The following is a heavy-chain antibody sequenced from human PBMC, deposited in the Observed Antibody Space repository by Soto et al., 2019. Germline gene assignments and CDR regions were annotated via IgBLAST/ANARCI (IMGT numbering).Heavy chain of an antibody. CDR3: ARPYGDYGASDI. J-gene: IGHJ3*02. CDR2: IIPIFGTA. V-gene: IGHV1-69*01. D-gene: IGHD4-17*01. Sequence: QQAPGQGLEWMGGIIPIFGTANYAQKFQGRVTITADESTSTAYMELSSLRSEDTAVYYCARPYGDYGASDIWGKGTTVPVTS.